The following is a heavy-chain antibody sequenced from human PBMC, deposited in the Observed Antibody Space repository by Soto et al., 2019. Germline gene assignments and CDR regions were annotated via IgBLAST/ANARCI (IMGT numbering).Heavy chain of an antibody. CDR1: GFTFSSYA. CDR2: ISGSGGST. CDR3: AKGRAGFPRLYDRRPYYFDY. D-gene: IGHD3-22*01. V-gene: IGHV3-23*01. Sequence: EVQLLESGGGLVQPGGSLRLSCAASGFTFSSYAMSWVRQAPGKGLEWVSAISGSGGSTYYADSVKGRFTISRDNSKNTVFLQMNRLRAEDKAVYFCAKGRAGFPRLYDRRPYYFDYRGQGTLVTVSS. J-gene: IGHJ4*02.